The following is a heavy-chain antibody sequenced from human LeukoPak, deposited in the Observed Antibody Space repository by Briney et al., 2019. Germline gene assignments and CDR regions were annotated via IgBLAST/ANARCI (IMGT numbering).Heavy chain of an antibody. Sequence: SETLSLTCIVSGYSISSDYCWGWIRQPPGKWREWIGRISHRGSTYYNQSPKSRVTISADTSNNHFSLRLRSVTAADTAVYYCARDGGSYYTASPNNWFAPWGQGTLVTVSS. CDR1: GYSISSDYC. CDR2: ISHRGST. J-gene: IGHJ5*02. CDR3: ARDGGSYYTASPNNWFAP. V-gene: IGHV4-38-2*02. D-gene: IGHD2-2*02.